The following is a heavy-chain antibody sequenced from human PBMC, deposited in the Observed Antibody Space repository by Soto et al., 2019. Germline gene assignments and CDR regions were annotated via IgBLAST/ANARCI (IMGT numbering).Heavy chain of an antibody. J-gene: IGHJ4*02. Sequence: ASETLSLTCSVSGGSISGSSDYWGWIRQPPGKGLEWIGSIYYSGSTYYNPSLKSRVTISVDTSKNQFSLKLSSVTAADTAVYYCARRAIQLWSNFDYWGQGTLVTVSS. D-gene: IGHD5-18*01. CDR1: GGSISGSSDY. CDR3: ARRAIQLWSNFDY. V-gene: IGHV4-39*01. CDR2: IYYSGST.